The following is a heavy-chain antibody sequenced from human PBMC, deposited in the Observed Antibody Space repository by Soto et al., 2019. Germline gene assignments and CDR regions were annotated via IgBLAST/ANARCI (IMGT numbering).Heavy chain of an antibody. CDR2: ISHDGNNT. CDR1: GFTFSSYA. V-gene: IGHV3-30-3*01. D-gene: IGHD3-22*01. CDR3: ARTRYYYDSPTDSAGQPADX. Sequence: GGSLRLSCAASGFTFSSYAMYWVRQAPGKGLEWMAFISHDGNNTYYADSVKGRFSISRDNAKNMLYLQMKSRRTEDTAMFYCARTRYYYDSPTDSAGQPADXWGLGTLVTVSX. J-gene: IGHJ4*02.